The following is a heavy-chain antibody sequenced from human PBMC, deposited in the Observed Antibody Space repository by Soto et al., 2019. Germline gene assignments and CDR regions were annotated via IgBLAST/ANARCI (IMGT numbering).Heavy chain of an antibody. J-gene: IGHJ5*01. CDR2: IYYGGST. CDR3: ARHRADGTGTSYYWFGP. D-gene: IGHD2-8*02. CDR1: GGPISSGDYY. Sequence: SETLSLTCTVSGGPISSGDYYCSWIRQQPGKGLEWIGFIYYGGSTDYNPSLKSRVTMSIDTSKNQFSMKLSSVTPADTAVYYCARHRADGTGTSYYWFGPWGKGTLGTVSS. V-gene: IGHV4-31*03.